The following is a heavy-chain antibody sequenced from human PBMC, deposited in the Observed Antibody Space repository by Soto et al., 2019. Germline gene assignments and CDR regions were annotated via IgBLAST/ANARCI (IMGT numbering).Heavy chain of an antibody. D-gene: IGHD2-15*01. V-gene: IGHV1-18*01. CDR3: ARGAPFRQGCSGGSCYWGKFSVMAV. J-gene: IGHJ6*02. CDR2: ISAYNGNT. Sequence: ASVKVSCKASGYTFTIYGIIWVRQAPGQGLEWMGWISAYNGNTNYAQKLQGRVTMTTDTSTSTAYMELRSLRSDDTAVYYCARGAPFRQGCSGGSCYWGKFSVMAVGGQGTTVPVSS. CDR1: GYTFTIYG.